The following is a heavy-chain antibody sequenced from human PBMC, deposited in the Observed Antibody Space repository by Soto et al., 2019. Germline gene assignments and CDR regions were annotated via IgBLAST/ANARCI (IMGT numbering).Heavy chain of an antibody. CDR1: GYTFSRYS. D-gene: IGHD2-2*01. CDR2: VSSSSSHI. V-gene: IGHV3-21*01. CDR3: ALGISEYVVVVPSALDV. J-gene: IGHJ6*02. Sequence: GRYLRLSCAASGYTFSRYSMNWVRQAPGKGLEWVSSVSSSSSHIYYADSVKGRFTISRDNADNSLYLQMNSLRADDTAVYFCALGISEYVVVVPSALDVGGQGPTVTVYS.